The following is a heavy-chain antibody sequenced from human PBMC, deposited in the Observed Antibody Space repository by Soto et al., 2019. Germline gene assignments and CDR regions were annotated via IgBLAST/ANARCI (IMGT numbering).Heavy chain of an antibody. CDR3: ARAVRGVANFDY. J-gene: IGHJ4*02. CDR2: IYWDDAK. D-gene: IGHD3-10*01. CDR1: GFSLSTTGVG. V-gene: IGHV2-5*02. Sequence: QITLKESGPTLVKPTQTLTLTCTFSGFSLSTTGVGVGWIRQPPEKALEWLALIYWDDAKRYSPSLKSRLTITKDTSKNQVVLTRTNMDPVDTATYYCARAVRGVANFDYWGQGTLVTVSS.